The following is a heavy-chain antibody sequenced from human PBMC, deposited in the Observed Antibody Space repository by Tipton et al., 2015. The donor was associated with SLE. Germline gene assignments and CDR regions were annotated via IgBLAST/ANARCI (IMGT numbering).Heavy chain of an antibody. CDR2: ISGGRT. CDR1: GFTFNIHA. Sequence: SLSLSCAASGFTFNIHAMTWVRQAPGKGLEWVSGISGGRTYFADSVRGRFSISRDNSKNTLYLQMNSLRAEDTAVYYCAMRRGTADAFSYFDYWGQGILVTVSS. V-gene: IGHV3-23*01. D-gene: IGHD1/OR15-1a*01. CDR3: AMRRGTADAFSYFDY. J-gene: IGHJ4*02.